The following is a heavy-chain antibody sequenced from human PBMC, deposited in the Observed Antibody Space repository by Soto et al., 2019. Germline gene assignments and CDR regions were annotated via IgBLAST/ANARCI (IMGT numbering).Heavy chain of an antibody. V-gene: IGHV3-23*01. CDR1: GLTSNSPD. CDR2: IRGNGDTT. J-gene: IGHJ6*03. Sequence: GGSLRLSCVASGLTSNSPDMSWVRQAPGKGLEWVSYIRGNGDTTQYADFVKGRFTISRDNSKDTLYLQMNSLSAEDTALYYCVKEIPSHYMDVWGKGTTVTVSS. CDR3: VKEIPSHYMDV.